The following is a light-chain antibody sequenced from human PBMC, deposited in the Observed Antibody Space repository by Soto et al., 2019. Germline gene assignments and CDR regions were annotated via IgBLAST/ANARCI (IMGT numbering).Light chain of an antibody. J-gene: IGLJ3*02. Sequence: QAVVTQPPSVSGAPGQRVTISCTGSSSNIGAGYDVHWYQQLPGTAPKLLIYGNSNRPSGVPDRFSGPKSGTSASLAITGLQAEDEADYYCQSYDSSLSGWVFGGGIKLTVL. CDR2: GNS. V-gene: IGLV1-40*01. CDR1: SSNIGAGYD. CDR3: QSYDSSLSGWV.